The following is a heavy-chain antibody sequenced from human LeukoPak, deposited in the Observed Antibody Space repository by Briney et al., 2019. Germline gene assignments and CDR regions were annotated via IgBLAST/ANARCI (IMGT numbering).Heavy chain of an antibody. CDR3: ARGNEDYDGGALGY. J-gene: IGHJ4*02. CDR2: INNDGSST. V-gene: IGHV3-74*01. CDR1: RFTFSSYW. D-gene: IGHD4-23*01. Sequence: LAGGSLRLSCAASRFTFSSYWMHWVRQAPGKGLVWVSRINNDGSSTSYADSVKGRFTISRDNAKNTLYLQVNSLRAEDTAVYYCARGNEDYDGGALGYWGQGTLVTVSS.